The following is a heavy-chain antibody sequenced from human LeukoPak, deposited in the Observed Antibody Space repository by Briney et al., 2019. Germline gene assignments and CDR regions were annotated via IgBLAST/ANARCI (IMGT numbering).Heavy chain of an antibody. CDR2: IIPSGGST. CDR3: ARDHFFSRVPKY. CDR1: GYTFASKY. V-gene: IGHV1-46*01. D-gene: IGHD3-3*01. J-gene: IGHJ4*02. Sequence: ASVKVSCKTSGYTFASKYIHWVRQAPGQGLEWMGRIIPSGGSTIYAEKFQGRVTVTRDMSTNTVYMELSSLRSEDTAVYYCARDHFFSRVPKYWGQGTLVTVSS.